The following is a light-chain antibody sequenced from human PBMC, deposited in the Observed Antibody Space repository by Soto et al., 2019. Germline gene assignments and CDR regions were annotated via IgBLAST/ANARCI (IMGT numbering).Light chain of an antibody. J-gene: IGLJ2*01. CDR1: SSDVGSYNL. CDR3: CSYAGSSTLV. V-gene: IGLV2-23*01. Sequence: QSVLTQPASVSGSPGQSITISCTGTSSDVGSYNLVSWYPQHPGKAPKLMIYEGSKRPSGVSNRFSGSKSANTASLTIAGLQAEDEAYYYCCSYAGSSTLVFGGGTQLTVL. CDR2: EGS.